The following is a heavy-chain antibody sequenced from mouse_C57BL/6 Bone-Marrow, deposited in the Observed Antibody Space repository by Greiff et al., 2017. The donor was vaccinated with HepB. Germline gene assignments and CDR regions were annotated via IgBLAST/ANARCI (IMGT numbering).Heavy chain of an antibody. CDR3: AKGSYYYGSSDWYFDV. V-gene: IGHV2-5*01. Sequence: QVQLQQSGPGLVQPSQSLSITCTVSGFSLTSYGVHWVRQSPGKGLEWLGVIWRGGSTDYNAAFMSRLSITKDNSKSQVFFKMNSLQADDTAIYYCAKGSYYYGSSDWYFDVWGTGTTVTVSS. D-gene: IGHD1-1*01. CDR2: IWRGGST. CDR1: GFSLTSYG. J-gene: IGHJ1*03.